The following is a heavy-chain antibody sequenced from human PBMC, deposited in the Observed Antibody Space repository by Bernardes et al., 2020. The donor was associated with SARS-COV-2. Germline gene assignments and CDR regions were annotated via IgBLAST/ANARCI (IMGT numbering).Heavy chain of an antibody. CDR2: IDWDDDK. V-gene: IGHV2-70*11. CDR1: GFSLTTSGLC. Sequence: SCPTRVKPTQTLTLTCTFSGFSLTTSGLCVSWIRQPPGKALAWLARIDWDDDKYYNTSLKTRLTISKDTSKNQVVLRMTNMDPVDTATYYCAREIFGVVIGASWFDPWGQGILVTVS. CDR3: AREIFGVVIGASWFDP. J-gene: IGHJ5*02. D-gene: IGHD3-3*01.